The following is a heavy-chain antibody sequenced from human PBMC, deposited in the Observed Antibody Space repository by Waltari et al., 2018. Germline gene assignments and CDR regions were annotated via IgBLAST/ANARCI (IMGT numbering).Heavy chain of an antibody. CDR1: GYTFTGYY. D-gene: IGHD3-10*01. CDR3: ARSATVRGGSSGY. V-gene: IGHV1-2*06. Sequence: QVQLVQSGAEVKKPGASVKVSCKASGYTFTGYYMHWVRQAPGQGLEWMGRSNPNSGGKNYAQKVQGRVTMTSDTYISTAHMELSRLRSDDTAGYYCARSATVRGGSSGYWGQGTLVTVSS. J-gene: IGHJ4*02. CDR2: SNPNSGGK.